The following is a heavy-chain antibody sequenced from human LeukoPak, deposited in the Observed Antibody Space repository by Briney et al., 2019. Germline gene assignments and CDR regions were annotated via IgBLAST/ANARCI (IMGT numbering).Heavy chain of an antibody. J-gene: IGHJ6*03. CDR2: IYYSGST. CDR1: GGSISSSSYY. V-gene: IGHV4-39*07. CDR3: ARLRGRYYYDSSGYYPQYYYYYYMDV. D-gene: IGHD3-22*01. Sequence: SETLSLTCTVSGGSISSSSYYWGWIRQPPGKGLEWIGSIYYSGSTYYNPSLKSRVTISVDTSKNQFSLKLSSVTAADTAVYYCARLRGRYYYDSSGYYPQYYYYYYMDVWGKGTTVTISS.